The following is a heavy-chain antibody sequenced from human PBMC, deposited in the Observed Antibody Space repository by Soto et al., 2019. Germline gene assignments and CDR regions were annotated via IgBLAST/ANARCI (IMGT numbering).Heavy chain of an antibody. D-gene: IGHD1-1*01. J-gene: IGHJ4*02. V-gene: IGHV4-34*01. CDR1: GGSFSGYY. CDR2: INHSGST. Sequence: PSETLSLTCAVYGGSFSGYYWTWIRQPPGTGLEWIGEINHSGSTNYNPSLKSRVTISVDTSKNQFSLKLTSVTAADTAVYYCVRDQLPGLTVYRGQGTLVTLS. CDR3: VRDQLPGLTVY.